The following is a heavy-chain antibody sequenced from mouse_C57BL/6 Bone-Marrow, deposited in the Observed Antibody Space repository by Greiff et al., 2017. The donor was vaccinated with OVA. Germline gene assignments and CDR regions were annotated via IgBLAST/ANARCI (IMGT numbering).Heavy chain of an antibody. Sequence: VMLVESGAELVKPGASVKLSCKASGYTFTEYTIHWVKQRSGQGLEWIGWFYPGSGSIKYNEKFKDKATLTADKSSSTVYMELSRLTSEDSAVYFCARHEDRDYGSSYWFAYWGQGTLVTVSA. D-gene: IGHD1-1*01. V-gene: IGHV1-62-2*01. CDR2: FYPGSGSI. CDR3: ARHEDRDYGSSYWFAY. CDR1: GYTFTEYT. J-gene: IGHJ3*01.